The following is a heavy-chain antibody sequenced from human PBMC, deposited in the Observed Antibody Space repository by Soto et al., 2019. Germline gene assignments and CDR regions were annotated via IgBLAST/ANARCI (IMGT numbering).Heavy chain of an antibody. Sequence: QVQLQESGPGLVKPSETLSLTCTVSGGSISSYYWSWIRQPPGKGLEWIGYIYYSGSTKYNPSLKSRVTISVDTSKNQFSLKLSSVTAADTAVYYCARKYCSGGSCYSWSSWSDPWGQGTLVTVSS. CDR2: IYYSGST. CDR3: ARKYCSGGSCYSWSSWSDP. CDR1: GGSISSYY. J-gene: IGHJ5*02. V-gene: IGHV4-59*08. D-gene: IGHD2-15*01.